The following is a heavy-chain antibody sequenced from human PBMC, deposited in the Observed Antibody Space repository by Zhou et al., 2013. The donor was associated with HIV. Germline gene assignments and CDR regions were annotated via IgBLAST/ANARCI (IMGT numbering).Heavy chain of an antibody. CDR2: IIPILGIA. Sequence: QVQLVQSGAEVKKPGSSVKVSCKASGGTFSSYAISWVRQAPGQGLEWMGRIIPILGIANYAQKFQGRVTITADKSTSTAYMELSSLRSEDTAVYYCASRDGYNDMDVWGKGDHGHRLL. CDR1: GGTFSSYA. D-gene: IGHD5-12*01. CDR3: ASRDGYNDMDV. J-gene: IGHJ6*03. V-gene: IGHV1-69*04.